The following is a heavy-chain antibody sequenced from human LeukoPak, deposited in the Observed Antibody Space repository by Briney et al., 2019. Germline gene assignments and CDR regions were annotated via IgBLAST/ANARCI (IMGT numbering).Heavy chain of an antibody. Sequence: GASVRVSCKASGGTFSSYAISWVRQAPGQGLEWMGGIIPIFGTANYAQKFQGRVTITTDESTSTAYMELSSLRSEDTAVYYCARDPTEDYSNSPTDYWGQGTLVTVSS. V-gene: IGHV1-69*05. CDR3: ARDPTEDYSNSPTDY. CDR2: IIPIFGTA. J-gene: IGHJ4*02. CDR1: GGTFSSYA. D-gene: IGHD4-11*01.